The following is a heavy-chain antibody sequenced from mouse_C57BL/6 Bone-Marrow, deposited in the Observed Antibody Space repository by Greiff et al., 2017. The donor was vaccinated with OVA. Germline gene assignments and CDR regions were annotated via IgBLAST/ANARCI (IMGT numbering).Heavy chain of an antibody. CDR1: GYTFTEYT. V-gene: IGHV1-62-2*01. J-gene: IGHJ3*01. D-gene: IGHD3-3*01. CDR3: ARHEDRDARFAY. Sequence: VKLMESGAELVKPGASVKLSCKASGYTFTEYTIHWVKQRSGQGLEWIGWFYPGSGSIKYNEKFKGKATLTADKSSSTVYMELSRLTSEDAAVYFCARHEDRDARFAYWGQGTRVTVSA. CDR2: FYPGSGSI.